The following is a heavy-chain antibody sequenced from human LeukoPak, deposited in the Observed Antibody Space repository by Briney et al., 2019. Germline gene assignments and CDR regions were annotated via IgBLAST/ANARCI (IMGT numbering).Heavy chain of an antibody. CDR3: ARRASFDY. V-gene: IGHV3-74*01. Sequence: PGGSLRLSCTASGFTFSSYWMHWVRQVPGKGLVWVSRINTDGSSTTYADSVKGRFTVSRDNAKNTLYLQMNSLRAEDTAVYYCARRASFDYWGQGTLVTVSS. J-gene: IGHJ4*02. CDR2: INTDGSST. CDR1: GFTFSSYW.